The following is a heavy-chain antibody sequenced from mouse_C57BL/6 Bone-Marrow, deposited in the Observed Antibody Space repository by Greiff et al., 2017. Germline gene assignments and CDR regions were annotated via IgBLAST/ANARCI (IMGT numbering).Heavy chain of an antibody. D-gene: IGHD1-1*01. J-gene: IGHJ3*01. CDR2: IDPSDSYT. V-gene: IGHV1-69*01. CDR3: ARGDYGSSYGWFAY. Sequence: QVQLQQPGAEPVMPGASVKLSCKASGYTFTSYWMHWVKQRPGQGLEWIGEIDPSDSYTNYNQKFKGKSTLTVDKSSSTAYMQLSSLTSEDSAVYYCARGDYGSSYGWFAYWGQGTLVTVSA. CDR1: GYTFTSYW.